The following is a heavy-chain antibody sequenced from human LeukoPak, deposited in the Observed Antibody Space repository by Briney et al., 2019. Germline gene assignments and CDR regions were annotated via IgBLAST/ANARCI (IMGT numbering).Heavy chain of an antibody. J-gene: IGHJ4*02. CDR1: DGSINTYY. CDR3: ARVGGSGSTGLDY. D-gene: IGHD6-19*01. V-gene: IGHV4-59*12. CDR2: IYYSGTT. Sequence: SETLSLTCTVSDGSINTYYWNWIRQSPGKGLEWIGYIYYSGTTTYNPSLESRVTISIDTSKNQFSLRLTSVTTADTAVYYCARVGGSGSTGLDYWGQGTLVTVSS.